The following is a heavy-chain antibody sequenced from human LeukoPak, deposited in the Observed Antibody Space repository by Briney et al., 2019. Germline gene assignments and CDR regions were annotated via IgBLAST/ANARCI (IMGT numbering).Heavy chain of an antibody. CDR2: IYHSGST. D-gene: IGHD6-19*01. V-gene: IGHV4-4*02. Sequence: SETLSLTCAVSGGSISSSNWWSWARQPPGKGLEWIGEIYHSGSTNYNPSLKSRVTISVDKSKNQFSLKLSSVTAADTAVYYCARSQAFHSSGWYYYYYYMDVWGKGTTVTVSS. CDR1: GGSISSSNW. CDR3: ARSQAFHSSGWYYYYYYMDV. J-gene: IGHJ6*03.